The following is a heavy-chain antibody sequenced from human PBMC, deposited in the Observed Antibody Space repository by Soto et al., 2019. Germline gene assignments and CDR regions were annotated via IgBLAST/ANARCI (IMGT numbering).Heavy chain of an antibody. V-gene: IGHV1-18*01. CDR1: GYTFTSYG. Sequence: ASVKVSCKASGYTFTSYGISWVRQAPGQGLEWMGWISAYNGNTNYAQKLQGRVTMTTDTSTSTAYMELRSLRSDDTAVYYCARVRSGWDYPNLLIPLSYFSYWGKGTLVTVPS. D-gene: IGHD6-19*01. CDR2: ISAYNGNT. CDR3: ARVRSGWDYPNLLIPLSYFSY. J-gene: IGHJ4*02.